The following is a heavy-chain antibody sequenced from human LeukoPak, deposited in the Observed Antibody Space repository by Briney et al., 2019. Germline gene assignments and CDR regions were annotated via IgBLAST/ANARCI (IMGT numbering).Heavy chain of an antibody. Sequence: PSETLSLTCSVSGGSIASSSYYRGWIRQPPGKGLEWIGSVFRTGTTYYSASLKSRVSISVDTSKNDFALKLASVTAADTAMYFCARRVGFYGSGSLNYFDPWGQGILVSVSS. CDR1: GGSIASSSYY. D-gene: IGHD3-10*01. V-gene: IGHV4-39*02. CDR2: VFRTGTT. CDR3: ARRVGFYGSGSLNYFDP. J-gene: IGHJ5*01.